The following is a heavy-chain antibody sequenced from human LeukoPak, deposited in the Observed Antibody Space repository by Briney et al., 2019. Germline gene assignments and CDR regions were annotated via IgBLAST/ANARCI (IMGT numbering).Heavy chain of an antibody. V-gene: IGHV3-49*04. J-gene: IGHJ4*02. CDR2: IRSAHYGGTT. CDR1: GFTLGDSA. D-gene: IGHD2-8*02. CDR3: AREVDTGSCC. Sequence: GRSLRLSCTTSGFTLGDSAMSWVRQAPGKGLEWLGFIRSAHYGGTTEYVASVRGRFTISRDDSKSIAYLQMNSVETDDTAVYYGAREVDTGSCCWGQGALVTV.